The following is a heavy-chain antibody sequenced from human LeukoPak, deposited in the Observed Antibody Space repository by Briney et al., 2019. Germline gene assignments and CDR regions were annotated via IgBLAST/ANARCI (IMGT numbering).Heavy chain of an antibody. CDR3: ARDLLPDDAFDI. CDR2: INSSSSYI. V-gene: IGHV3-21*01. CDR1: GFTLSSYS. J-gene: IGHJ3*02. Sequence: GGSLRLSCAASGFTLSSYSMNWARQSPGKGLEWVSSINSSSSYIYYADSVKGRFTISRDNAKNSLYLQMNSLRAEDTAVYYCARDLLPDDAFDIWGQGTMVTVSS.